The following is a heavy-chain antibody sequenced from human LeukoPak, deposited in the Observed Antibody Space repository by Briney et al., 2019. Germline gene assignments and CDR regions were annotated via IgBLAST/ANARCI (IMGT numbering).Heavy chain of an antibody. Sequence: GGSLRLSCAVSGFTFSNYWMNWVRQPPGKGLEWVANIKEDGSQKYYVESVKGRFTVSRDNAKNSVYLQMSSLRDEDTAVYYCARGLNTSPGVDYWGQGTLVTVSS. CDR1: GFTFSNYW. V-gene: IGHV3-7*01. D-gene: IGHD3-16*01. J-gene: IGHJ4*02. CDR2: IKEDGSQK. CDR3: ARGLNTSPGVDY.